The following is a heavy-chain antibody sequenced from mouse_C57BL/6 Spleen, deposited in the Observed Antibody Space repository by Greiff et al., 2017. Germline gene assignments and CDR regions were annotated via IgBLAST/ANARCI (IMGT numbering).Heavy chain of an antibody. CDR2: IYPGDGDT. J-gene: IGHJ2*01. CDR1: GYAFSSYW. V-gene: IGHV1-80*01. D-gene: IGHD1-1*01. CDR3: ARSDYGSSSDY. Sequence: VQLQQSGAELVKPGASVKISCKASGYAFSSYWMNWVKQRPGKGLEWIGQIYPGDGDTNYNGKFKGKATLTADKSSSTAYMQLSSLTSEDSAVYFCARSDYGSSSDYWGQGTTLTVSS.